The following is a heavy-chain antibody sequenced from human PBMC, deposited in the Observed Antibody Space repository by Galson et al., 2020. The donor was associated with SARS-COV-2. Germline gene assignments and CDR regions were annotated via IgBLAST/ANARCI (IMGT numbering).Heavy chain of an antibody. CDR1: GDSLSRYY. V-gene: IGHV4-59*01. D-gene: IGHD6-19*01. J-gene: IGHJ4*02. CDR2: IYDTGST. Sequence: ASETLSLTCTVSGDSLSRYYWSWIRQPPGKGLEWLGYIYDTGSTNYHPSLKSRVTISVDTSKNQFSLRLSSVTAADTAVYFCARESLEQWLVGRYFDYWGPGTLVTVSA. CDR3: ARESLEQWLVGRYFDY.